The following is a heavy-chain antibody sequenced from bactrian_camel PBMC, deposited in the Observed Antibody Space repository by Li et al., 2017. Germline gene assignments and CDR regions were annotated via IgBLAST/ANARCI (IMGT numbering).Heavy chain of an antibody. CDR3: ASAVVPGYGDSWHGAYEYNY. CDR2: IYGDGSNT. V-gene: IGHV3-2*01. J-gene: IGHJ4*01. Sequence: HVQLVESGGGFVQPGGSLRLSCAASGFTFSSYFMSWVRQAPGKGLEWVSSIYGDGSNTYYGDLVKGRFTISRDNAKNTLYLQLNSLKAEDTAQYYCASAVVPGYGDSWHGAYEYNYWGQGTQVTVS. D-gene: IGHD6*01. CDR1: GFTFSSYF.